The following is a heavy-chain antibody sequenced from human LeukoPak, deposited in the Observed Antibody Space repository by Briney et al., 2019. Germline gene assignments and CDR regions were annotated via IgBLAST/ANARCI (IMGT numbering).Heavy chain of an antibody. CDR2: IYPGDSDT. D-gene: IGHD6-19*01. V-gene: IGHV5-51*01. CDR1: GYSFTSYW. Sequence: GESLKISCKGSGYSFTSYWIGWVRPMPGKGLEWMGIIYPGDSDTRYSPSFQGQVTISADKSISTAYLQWSSLKASDTAMYYCARHSYSSGWYLDYWGQGTPVTVSS. J-gene: IGHJ4*02. CDR3: ARHSYSSGWYLDY.